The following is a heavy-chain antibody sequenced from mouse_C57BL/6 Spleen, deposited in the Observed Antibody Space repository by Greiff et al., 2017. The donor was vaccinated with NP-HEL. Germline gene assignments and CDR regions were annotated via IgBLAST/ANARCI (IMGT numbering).Heavy chain of an antibody. J-gene: IGHJ2*01. CDR3: ARGHYSNYNYFDY. D-gene: IGHD2-5*01. V-gene: IGHV1-80*01. CDR1: GYAFSSYW. CDR2: IYPGDGDT. Sequence: LQESGAELVKPGASVKISCKASGYAFSSYWMNWVKQRPGKGLEWIGQIYPGDGDTNYNGKFKGKATLTADKSSSTAYMQLSSLTSEDSAVYFCARGHYSNYNYFDYWGQGTTLTVSS.